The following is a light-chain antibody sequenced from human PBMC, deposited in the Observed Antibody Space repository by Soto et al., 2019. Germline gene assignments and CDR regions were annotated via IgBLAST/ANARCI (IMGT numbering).Light chain of an antibody. CDR1: QDINRW. CDR3: QQTHSFPLT. Sequence: DIQMTQSPSSVSASVGDRVTITCRASQDINRWLAWYQQKPGKAPKVLIYAASTLQSGVPSRFSGSGSEADFTLNINNLQPEDFATYYCQQTHSFPLTFGGGTKVEIK. V-gene: IGKV1-12*01. J-gene: IGKJ4*01. CDR2: AAS.